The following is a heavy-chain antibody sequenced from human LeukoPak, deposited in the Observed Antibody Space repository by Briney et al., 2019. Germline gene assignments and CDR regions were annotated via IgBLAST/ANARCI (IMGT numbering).Heavy chain of an antibody. CDR3: ARDRGGGYSYGYGY. V-gene: IGHV1-2*02. D-gene: IGHD5-18*01. J-gene: IGHJ4*02. CDR2: INPNSGGT. CDR1: GYTFTGYY. Sequence: ASVKVSCKASGYTFTGYYMHWVRQAPGQGLEWMGWINPNSGGTNYAQKFQGGVTMTRDTSISTAYMELSRLRSNDTAVYYCARDRGGGYSYGYGYWGQGTLVTVSS.